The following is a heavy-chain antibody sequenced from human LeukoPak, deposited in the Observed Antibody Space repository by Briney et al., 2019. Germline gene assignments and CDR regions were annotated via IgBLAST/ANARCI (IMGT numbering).Heavy chain of an antibody. CDR3: ARYFSQWLGNYYYYYMDV. CDR2: IYTSGST. V-gene: IGHV4-4*07. D-gene: IGHD6-19*01. Sequence: SETLSLTCTVSGGSISSYYWSWIRQPAGKGLEWIGRIYTSGSTNYNPSLKSRVTMSVDTPKNQFSLKLSSVTAADTAVYYCARYFSQWLGNYYYYYMDVWGKGTTVTVSS. J-gene: IGHJ6*03. CDR1: GGSISSYY.